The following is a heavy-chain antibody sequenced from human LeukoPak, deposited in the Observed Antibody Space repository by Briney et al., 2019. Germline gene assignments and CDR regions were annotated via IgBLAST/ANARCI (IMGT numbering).Heavy chain of an antibody. CDR1: GGTFSSYA. J-gene: IGHJ4*02. CDR2: IIPILGIA. Sequence: SVKVSCKASGGTFSSYAISWVRQAPGQGLEWMGRIIPILGIANYAQKFQGRVTITADKSTSTAYMELSSLGSEDTAVYYCARGGLWFGESWGQGTLVTVSS. CDR3: ARGGLWFGES. V-gene: IGHV1-69*04. D-gene: IGHD3-10*01.